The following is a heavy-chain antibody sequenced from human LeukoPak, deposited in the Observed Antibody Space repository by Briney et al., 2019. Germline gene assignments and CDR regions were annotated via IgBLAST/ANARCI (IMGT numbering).Heavy chain of an antibody. CDR2: IVVGSGNT. J-gene: IGHJ4*02. CDR1: GFTFISSA. Sequence: ASVKVSCKASGFTFISSAMQWVRQARGQRLEWIGWIVVGSGNTNYAQKFQERVTITRDTSISTAYMELSRLRSDDTAVYYCAGSYGSGSYLDPYFDYWGQGTLVTVSS. CDR3: AGSYGSGSYLDPYFDY. V-gene: IGHV1-58*02. D-gene: IGHD3-10*01.